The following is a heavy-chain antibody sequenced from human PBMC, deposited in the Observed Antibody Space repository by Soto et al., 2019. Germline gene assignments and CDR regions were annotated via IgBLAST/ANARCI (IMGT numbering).Heavy chain of an antibody. CDR1: GGSLSSSSSY. Sequence: PSETLSLTCTVSGGSLSSSSSYWGWIRQPPGKGLEWIGSMSYSGSTHHNPSLKSRVTLSVDTSQSRFSLKLTSVTAADTAVYYCARHRVPSVYDPIPGCFDSWGQGILVTVSS. CDR3: ARHRVPSVYDPIPGCFDS. V-gene: IGHV4-39*01. J-gene: IGHJ4*02. CDR2: MSYSGST. D-gene: IGHD5-12*01.